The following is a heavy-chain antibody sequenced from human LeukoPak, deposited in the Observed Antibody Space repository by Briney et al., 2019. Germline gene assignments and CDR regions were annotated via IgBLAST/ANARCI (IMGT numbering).Heavy chain of an antibody. CDR2: INPNSGGT. CDR1: GYTFTGYY. V-gene: IGHV1-2*02. CDR3: ARDTPYYDFWSGIEVDH. J-gene: IGHJ4*02. D-gene: IGHD3-3*01. Sequence: ASVKVSCKASGYTFTGYYMHWVRQAPGQGLEWMGWINPNSGGTNYAQKLQGRVTMTRDTSISTAYMELSRLRSDDTAVYYCARDTPYYDFWSGIEVDHWGQGTLVTVSS.